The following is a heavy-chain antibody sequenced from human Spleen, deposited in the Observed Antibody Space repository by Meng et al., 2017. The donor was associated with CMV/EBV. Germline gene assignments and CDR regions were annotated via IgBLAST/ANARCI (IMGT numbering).Heavy chain of an antibody. J-gene: IGHJ5*02. CDR2: INHSGST. D-gene: IGHD3-16*01. Sequence: QVQQQQWGAGLLKPSETLSLTCAGYGGSFSGYYWSWIRPPPGKGLEWIGEINHSGSTNYNPSLKNRVTISIDTSKNQFSLKLRSVTAADTAVYFCAREGYYDNTAFDPWGQGTLVTVSS. CDR3: AREGYYDNTAFDP. CDR1: GGSFSGYY. V-gene: IGHV4-34*01.